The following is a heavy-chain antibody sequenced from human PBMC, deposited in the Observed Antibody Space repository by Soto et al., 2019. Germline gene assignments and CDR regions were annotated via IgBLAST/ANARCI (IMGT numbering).Heavy chain of an antibody. D-gene: IGHD6-6*01. J-gene: IGHJ5*02. CDR2: ISAYNGNT. CDR1: GYTFTDFG. Sequence: ASVKVSCKASGYTFTDFGISWVRQAPGQGLEWMGWISAYNGNTNYAQNFQGRVTMTTDTSTSTAYMELRSLRSDDAAVYYCARDLWGTGSSSGYNWFDPWGQGTLVTVTS. CDR3: ARDLWGTGSSSGYNWFDP. V-gene: IGHV1-18*01.